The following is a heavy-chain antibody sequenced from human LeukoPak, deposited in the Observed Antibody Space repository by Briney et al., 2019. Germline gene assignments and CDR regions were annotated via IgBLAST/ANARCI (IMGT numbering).Heavy chain of an antibody. J-gene: IGHJ4*02. CDR2: MNPNSGNT. V-gene: IGHV1-8*01. CDR3: AIRTHVDIVATLGERVKKGLDY. CDR1: GYTFTSYD. D-gene: IGHD5-12*01. Sequence: ALVKVSCKASGYTFTSYDINWVRQATGQGLEWMGWMNPNSGNTGYAQKFQGRVTMTRNTSMSTAYMELSSLRSEDTAVYYCAIRTHVDIVATLGERVKKGLDYWGQGTPVTVSS.